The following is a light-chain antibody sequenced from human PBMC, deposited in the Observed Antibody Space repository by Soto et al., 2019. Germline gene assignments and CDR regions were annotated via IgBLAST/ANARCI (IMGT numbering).Light chain of an antibody. CDR3: QQYNDWPRRLT. J-gene: IGKJ4*01. V-gene: IGKV3-15*01. Sequence: EIVMTQSPATLSVSPGERATLSCRASQSVTRNLAWYQQKPGQAPRLFIYDASTRATGIPARFSGSGSGTEFTLTISSLQSEDFAVYYCQQYNDWPRRLTFGGGTKVDIK. CDR1: QSVTRN. CDR2: DAS.